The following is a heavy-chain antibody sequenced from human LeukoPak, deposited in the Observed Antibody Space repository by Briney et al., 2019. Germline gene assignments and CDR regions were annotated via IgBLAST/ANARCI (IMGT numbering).Heavy chain of an antibody. CDR1: GGSIRSSNW. D-gene: IGHD4-17*01. J-gene: IGHJ5*02. V-gene: IGHV4-4*02. CDR3: ARVGKDYGAT. CDR2: IYHSGST. Sequence: PSGTLSLTCAVSGGSIRSSNWWSWVRQPPGKGLEWIGEIYHSGSTNFNPSLKNRVTISVDKSKNQFSLKLSSVTAADTAVYYCARVGKDYGATWGQGTLVTVSS.